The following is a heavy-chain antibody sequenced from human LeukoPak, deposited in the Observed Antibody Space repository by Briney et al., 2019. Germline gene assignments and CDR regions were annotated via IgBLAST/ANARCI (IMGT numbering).Heavy chain of an antibody. D-gene: IGHD1-26*01. CDR2: FDPEDGET. V-gene: IGHV1-24*01. CDR1: GYTLTELS. Sequence: ASVKVSCKVSGYTLTELSMHWVRQAPGKGLEWMGGFDPEDGETIYAQKFQGRVTMTEDTSTDTAYMELSSLRSEDTAVYYCATVIVGATTIDYWGQGTLVTVSS. J-gene: IGHJ4*02. CDR3: ATVIVGATTIDY.